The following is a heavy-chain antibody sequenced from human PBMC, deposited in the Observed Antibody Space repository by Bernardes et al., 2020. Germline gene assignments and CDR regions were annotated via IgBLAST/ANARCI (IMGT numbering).Heavy chain of an antibody. J-gene: IGHJ5*02. Sequence: SEPLSLTCTVSGGSISSSSYYWGWLRQPPGKGLEWIGSIYYSGSTYYNPSLKSRVTISVDTSKNQFSLKLSSVTAADTAVYYCARGGTIFGVVRAWGQGTLVTVSS. V-gene: IGHV4-39*01. D-gene: IGHD3-3*01. CDR2: IYYSGST. CDR1: GGSISSSSYY. CDR3: ARGGTIFGVVRA.